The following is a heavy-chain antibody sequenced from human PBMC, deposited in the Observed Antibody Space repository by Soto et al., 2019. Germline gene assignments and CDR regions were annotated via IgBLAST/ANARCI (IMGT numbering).Heavy chain of an antibody. V-gene: IGHV5-10-1*01. D-gene: IGHD5-18*01. CDR2: IDPSDSQT. Sequence: YSFVDFCVLRVSKKKGKGLEWMGRIDPSDSQTYYSPSFRGHVTISVTKSITTVFLQWSSLRASDTAMYYCAKQKNDSDTGANLQHSFDSCGQRTPVTVT. CDR3: AKQKNDSDTGANLQHSFDS. J-gene: IGHJ5*01. CDR1: YSFVDFC.